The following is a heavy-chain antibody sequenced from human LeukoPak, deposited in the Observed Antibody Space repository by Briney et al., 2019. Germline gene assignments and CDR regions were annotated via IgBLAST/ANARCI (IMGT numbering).Heavy chain of an antibody. D-gene: IGHD5-24*01. CDR3: ARVGKPPGVEWFDP. CDR2: IIPIFGTA. CDR1: GGTFSSYA. V-gene: IGHV1-69*13. J-gene: IGHJ5*02. Sequence: SVKVSCKAPGGTFSSYAISWVRQAPGQGLEWMGGIIPIFGTANYAQKFQGRVTITADESTSTAYMELSSLRSEDTAVYYCARVGKPPGVEWFDPWGQGTLVTVSS.